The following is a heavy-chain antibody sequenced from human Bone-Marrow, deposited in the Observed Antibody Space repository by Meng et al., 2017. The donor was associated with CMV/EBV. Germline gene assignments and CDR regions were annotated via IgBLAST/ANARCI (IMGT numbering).Heavy chain of an antibody. V-gene: IGHV3-30-3*01. D-gene: IGHD2-2*02. CDR3: AREEAGGCSSTSCYTSEWFDP. CDR2: ISYDGSNK. J-gene: IGHJ5*02. Sequence: GESLKISCAASGFTFSSYAMHWVRQAPGKGLEWVAVISYDGSNKYYADSVKGRFTISRDKSKNTLYLQMNSLRAEDTAVYYCAREEAGGCSSTSCYTSEWFDPWGQGTLVTVSS. CDR1: GFTFSSYA.